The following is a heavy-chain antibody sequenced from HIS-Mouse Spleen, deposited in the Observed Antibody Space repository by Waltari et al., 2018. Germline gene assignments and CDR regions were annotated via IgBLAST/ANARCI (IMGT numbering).Heavy chain of an antibody. CDR3: ARDRGQWLANDAFDI. V-gene: IGHV3-74*01. J-gene: IGHJ3*02. CDR1: GFTFSSYW. D-gene: IGHD6-19*01. Sequence: EVQLVESGGGLVQPGGSLRLSCAASGFTFSSYWMHWVRQAPGKGLVWVSRINSDGSSTSYADSVKGRFTISRDNAKNTLYLQMNSLRAEDTAVYYCARDRGQWLANDAFDIWGQGTMVTVSS. CDR2: INSDGSST.